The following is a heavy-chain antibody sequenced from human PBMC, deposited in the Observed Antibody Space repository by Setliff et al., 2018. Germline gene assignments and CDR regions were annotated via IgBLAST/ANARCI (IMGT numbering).Heavy chain of an antibody. CDR1: GFTLSSYA. CDR3: AKGYYYDSSGY. Sequence: GGSLRLSCAASGFTLSSYAMSWVRQAPGKGLERVSASSGSGGSTYYADSVKGRFTISRDNSKNTLYLEMNSLRAEYTAVYYCAKGYYYDSSGYRGQGTLVSVAS. J-gene: IGHJ4*02. D-gene: IGHD3-22*01. CDR2: SSGSGGST. V-gene: IGHV3-23*01.